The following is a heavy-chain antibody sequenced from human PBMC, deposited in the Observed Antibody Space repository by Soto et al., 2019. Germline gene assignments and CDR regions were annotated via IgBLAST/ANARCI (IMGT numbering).Heavy chain of an antibody. D-gene: IGHD2-8*02. V-gene: IGHV3-23*01. Sequence: VGSLRLSCAVSGFICSSYDMSWVRQAPGKGLAWVSTILVAGSQHYEDSVQGRFTISRDTSKNTVFLYMNSLTAGDTAVYYCAKATATGGGAFEIYGQGTMVTVSS. CDR1: GFICSSYD. J-gene: IGHJ3*02. CDR3: AKATATGGGAFEI. CDR2: ILVAGSQ.